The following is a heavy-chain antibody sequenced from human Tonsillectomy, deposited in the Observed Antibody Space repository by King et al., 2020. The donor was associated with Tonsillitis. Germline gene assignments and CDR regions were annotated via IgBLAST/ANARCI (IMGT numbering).Heavy chain of an antibody. J-gene: IGHJ4*02. CDR1: GFTISSYA. D-gene: IGHD2-15*01. CDR3: ATLHTPWGYCSADSCPYFDY. Sequence: QLVQSGGGVVQPGRSLRLSCAASGFTISSYAMHWVRQAPGKGLEWVAVISYDGSKRYYADSVKGRFTISRDNSKNTLYLQMNSLRAEDTAVYYCATLHTPWGYCSADSCPYFDYWGQGTLVTVSS. CDR2: ISYDGSKR. V-gene: IGHV3-30*01.